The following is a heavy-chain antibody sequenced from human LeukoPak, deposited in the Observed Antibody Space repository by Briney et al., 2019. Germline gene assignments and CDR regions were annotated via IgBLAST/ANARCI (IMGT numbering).Heavy chain of an antibody. CDR3: ASSTSVTMIRGELGDAQIDY. D-gene: IGHD3-10*01. CDR2: IYYIGST. CDR1: GGSISSYF. Sequence: SETLSLTCTVSGGSISSYFWSWVRQPPGKGLEWIGCIYYIGSTNYNPSLKSRVTISVDTSKNQFSLKLNPVTAADTAVYYCASSTSVTMIRGELGDAQIDYWGQGTLVTVSS. V-gene: IGHV4-59*08. J-gene: IGHJ4*02.